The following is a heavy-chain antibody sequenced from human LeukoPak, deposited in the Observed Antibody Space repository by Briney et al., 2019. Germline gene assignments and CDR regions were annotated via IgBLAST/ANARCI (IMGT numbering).Heavy chain of an antibody. CDR1: GYTFTGYY. J-gene: IGHJ4*02. D-gene: IGHD4-23*01. CDR3: ARDAVDYGGNPYYFDY. CDR2: INPNSGGT. Sequence: ASVKVSCKASGYTFTGYYMHWVRQAPGQGLEWMGWINPNSGGTNYAQKFQGRVTMTRDTSISTAYMELSKVRSDDTAVYYCARDAVDYGGNPYYFDYWGQGTLVTVSS. V-gene: IGHV1-2*02.